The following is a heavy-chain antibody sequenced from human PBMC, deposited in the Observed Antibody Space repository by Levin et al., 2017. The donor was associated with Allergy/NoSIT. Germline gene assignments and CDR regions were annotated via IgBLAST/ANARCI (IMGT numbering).Heavy chain of an antibody. Sequence: GESLKISCAASGFTFSSYAMSWVRQAPGKGLEWVSAISGSGGSTYYADSVKGRFTISRDNSKNTLDLQMNSLRAEDTAVYYCAKAPLAEYCSGGRCKNYFYYMDVWGKGTTVIVSS. CDR1: GFTFSSYA. D-gene: IGHD2-15*01. CDR3: AKAPLAEYCSGGRCKNYFYYMDV. J-gene: IGHJ6*03. V-gene: IGHV3-23*01. CDR2: ISGSGGST.